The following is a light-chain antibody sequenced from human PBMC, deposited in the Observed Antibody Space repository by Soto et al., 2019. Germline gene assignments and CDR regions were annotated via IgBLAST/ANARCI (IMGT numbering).Light chain of an antibody. CDR2: GAS. CDR3: QQSET. J-gene: IGKJ1*01. Sequence: EIVLTQSPATLSSFPGDRVTLSCRASQSVSSSYLAWYQQKPGQAPRLLIFGASSRATGIPDRFTGSGSGTDFTLTISRLEPEDFAVYYCQQSETFGQGTKVGIK. V-gene: IGKV3-20*01. CDR1: QSVSSSY.